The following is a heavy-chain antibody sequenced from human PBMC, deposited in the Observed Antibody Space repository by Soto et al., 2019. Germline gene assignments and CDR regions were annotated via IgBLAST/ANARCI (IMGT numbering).Heavy chain of an antibody. CDR2: ISGSGDLT. CDR1: GFTSSNYA. V-gene: IGHV3-23*01. Sequence: PGGSLRLSCAASGFTSSNYAMSWVRQAPGRGLEWVSGISGSGDLTYYADSVKGRFTISRDNSENMVYLQMNSLRAEDTAVYYCAKDRTITMIVVPHAFDIWGQGTMVTVSS. J-gene: IGHJ3*02. CDR3: AKDRTITMIVVPHAFDI. D-gene: IGHD3-22*01.